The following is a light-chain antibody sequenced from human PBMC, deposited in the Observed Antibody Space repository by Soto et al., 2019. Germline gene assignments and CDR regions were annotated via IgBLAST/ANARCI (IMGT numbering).Light chain of an antibody. J-gene: IGKJ1*01. Sequence: ETVLMQSPGTLSLSPGERATLSCRASQSVWSSLLAWYQHKPGQTPRLLIYGASSRATGIPDRFSGSGSGTDFPLTISRLEPEDFAMYYCQQYGSPWTFGQGTKVEIK. CDR1: QSVWSSL. CDR2: GAS. V-gene: IGKV3-20*01. CDR3: QQYGSPWT.